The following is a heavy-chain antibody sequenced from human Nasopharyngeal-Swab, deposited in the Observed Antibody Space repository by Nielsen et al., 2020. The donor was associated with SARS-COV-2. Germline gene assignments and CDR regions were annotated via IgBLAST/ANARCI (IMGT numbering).Heavy chain of an antibody. V-gene: IGHV3-11*06. Sequence: GGSLRLSCAASGFTFSDYYMSWIRQAPGKGLEWVSYISSSSSYTNYADSVKGRFTISRDNAKNSLYLQMNSLRAEDTAVYYCARGGSSSRRVHYYYYYYMDVWGKGTTVTVSS. CDR3: ARGGSSSRRVHYYYYYYMDV. CDR1: GFTFSDYY. CDR2: ISSSSSYT. J-gene: IGHJ6*03. D-gene: IGHD6-6*01.